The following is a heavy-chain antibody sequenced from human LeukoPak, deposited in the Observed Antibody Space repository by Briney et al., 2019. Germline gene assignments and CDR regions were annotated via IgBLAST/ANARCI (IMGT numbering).Heavy chain of an antibody. CDR1: GFTFSSYG. CDR2: VSSTRINI. V-gene: IGHV3-21*06. D-gene: IGHD4-17*01. CDR3: VRSGLRPLDS. Sequence: SGGSLRLSCAASGFTFSSYGMNWVRQAPGKGLEWVSSVSSTRINIDYADSVKGRFTISRDNTKNSVSLQMNSLTVEDTAVYYCVRSGLRPLDSWGQGTLVAVSS. J-gene: IGHJ4*02.